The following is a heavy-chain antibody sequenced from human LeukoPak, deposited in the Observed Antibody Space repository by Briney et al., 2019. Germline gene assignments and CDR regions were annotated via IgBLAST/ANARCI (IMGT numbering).Heavy chain of an antibody. J-gene: IGHJ6*03. Sequence: SETLSLTCTVSGGPISSSSYYWGWIRQPPGKGLEWIGSIYCSGSTYYNPSLKSRVTISVDTSKNQFSLKLSSVTAADTAVYYCARIAAGDYYYYYYMDVWGKGTTVTVSS. D-gene: IGHD6-13*01. V-gene: IGHV4-39*07. CDR3: ARIAAGDYYYYYYMDV. CDR1: GGPISSSSYY. CDR2: IYCSGST.